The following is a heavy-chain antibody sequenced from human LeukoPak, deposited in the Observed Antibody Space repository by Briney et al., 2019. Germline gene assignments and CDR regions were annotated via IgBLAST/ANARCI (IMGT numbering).Heavy chain of an antibody. V-gene: IGHV3-20*04. D-gene: IGHD3-10*01. Sequence: GGSLRLSCAASGFTFSSYAMSWVRQAPGKGLEWVSLISWDGGSTYYADSVKGRFTISRDNAKNSLYLQMNSLRAEDTALYYCARRYGSGSPSDAFDIWGQGTMVTVSS. CDR2: ISWDGGST. J-gene: IGHJ3*02. CDR1: GFTFSSYA. CDR3: ARRYGSGSPSDAFDI.